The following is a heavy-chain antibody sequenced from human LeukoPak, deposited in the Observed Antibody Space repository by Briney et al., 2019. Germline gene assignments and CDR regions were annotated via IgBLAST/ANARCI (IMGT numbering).Heavy chain of an antibody. CDR3: ARKKRGYGYNWLDP. V-gene: IGHV4-34*01. D-gene: IGHD5-18*01. Sequence: PSETLSLTCAGYGGSFSGHYWSWIRQPPGKGLEWIAEITDTGSSNYNPSLKSRVTISVDTSKTQVSLKLISVTAADTAVYYCARKKRGYGYNWLDPWGQGTLVTVSS. CDR2: ITDTGSS. J-gene: IGHJ5*02. CDR1: GGSFSGHY.